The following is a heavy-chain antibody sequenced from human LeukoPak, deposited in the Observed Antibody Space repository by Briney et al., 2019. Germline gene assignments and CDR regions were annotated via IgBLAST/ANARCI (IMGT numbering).Heavy chain of an antibody. V-gene: IGHV4-61*02. J-gene: IGHJ4*02. CDR3: ARDNSRIDYSLWSGYYSDKNYFDY. CDR1: GGSISSDHYY. Sequence: PSETLSLTCTVSGGSISSDHYYWSWIRQPAGKGLEWIGRIYASGSTNYNPSLKSRVTMSLHTSKNQFSLNLTSVTAADTAVYYCARDNSRIDYSLWSGYYSDKNYFDYWGQGTLVTVSS. D-gene: IGHD3-3*01. CDR2: IYASGST.